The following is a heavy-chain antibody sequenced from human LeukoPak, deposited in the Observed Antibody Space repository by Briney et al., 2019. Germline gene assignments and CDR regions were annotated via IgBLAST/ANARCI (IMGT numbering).Heavy chain of an antibody. CDR3: AKASGYYYDSSGSTTDDY. J-gene: IGHJ4*02. Sequence: GGSLRLSCAASGFTFSSYAMSWVRQAPGKGLEWVSAISGSGGSTYYADSVKGRFTISRDNSKNTLYLQMNSLRAEDTAVYYCAKASGYYYDSSGSTTDDYWGQGTLVTVSS. D-gene: IGHD3-22*01. V-gene: IGHV3-23*01. CDR1: GFTFSSYA. CDR2: ISGSGGST.